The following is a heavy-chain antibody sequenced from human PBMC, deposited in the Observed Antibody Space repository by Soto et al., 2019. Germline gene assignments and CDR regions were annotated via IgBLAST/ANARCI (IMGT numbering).Heavy chain of an antibody. Sequence: SETLSLTCTVSGGSSSSSYYWGWIRQPPGKGLEWIGYIYYSGSTNYNPSLKSRLTISVDTSKNQFSLKLSSVTAADTAVYYCARSDHYYYDSSGYWDYWGQGTLVTVSS. J-gene: IGHJ4*02. CDR1: GGSSSSSYY. V-gene: IGHV4-61*05. CDR2: IYYSGST. CDR3: ARSDHYYYDSSGYWDY. D-gene: IGHD3-22*01.